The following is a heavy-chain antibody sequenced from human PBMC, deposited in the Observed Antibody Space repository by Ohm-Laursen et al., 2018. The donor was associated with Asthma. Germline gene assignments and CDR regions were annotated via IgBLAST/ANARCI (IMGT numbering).Heavy chain of an antibody. V-gene: IGHV3-23*01. CDR1: GFTFSSYA. CDR3: ATHQREGPYTPLLY. Sequence: GSLRLSCAASGFTFSSYAMSWVRQAPGKGLEWVSAISGSGGSTYYADSVKGRFTISRDNSKNTLYLQMNSLRAEDTAVYYCATHQREGPYTPLLYWGQGTLVTVSS. D-gene: IGHD2-2*02. J-gene: IGHJ4*02. CDR2: ISGSGGST.